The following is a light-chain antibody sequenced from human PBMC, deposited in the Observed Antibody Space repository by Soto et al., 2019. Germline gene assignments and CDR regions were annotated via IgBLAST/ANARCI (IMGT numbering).Light chain of an antibody. CDR2: ASS. V-gene: IGLV2-14*01. CDR3: SSYTSGTTLYV. Sequence: QSALTQPAPVSGSPGQSITISCTGTSSDVGSYNYFSCYQHHPGKAPRLIIHASSNRPSGVSHRFSGSRSGNTASLTISGLQAEDEADYYCSSYTSGTTLYVFGTGTKVTVL. CDR1: SSDVGSYNY. J-gene: IGLJ1*01.